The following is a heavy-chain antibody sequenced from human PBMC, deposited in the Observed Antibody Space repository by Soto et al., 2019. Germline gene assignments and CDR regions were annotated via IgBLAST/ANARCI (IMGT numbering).Heavy chain of an antibody. CDR3: AKDGAPILLITGESVVGDYYGMDV. V-gene: IGHV3-23*01. D-gene: IGHD7-27*01. CDR1: GFTFSSYA. J-gene: IGHJ6*02. Sequence: GGSLRLSCAASGFTFSSYAMSWVRQAPGKGLEWVSAISGSGGSTYYADSVKGRFTISRDNSKNTLYLQMNSLRAEDTAVYYCAKDGAPILLITGESVVGDYYGMDVWGQGTTVTVSS. CDR2: ISGSGGST.